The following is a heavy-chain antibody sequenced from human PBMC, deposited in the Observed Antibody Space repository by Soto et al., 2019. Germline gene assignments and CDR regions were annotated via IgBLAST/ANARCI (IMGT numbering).Heavy chain of an antibody. CDR2: LYYGRCA. CDR3: ALRSMAVVPEH. J-gene: IGHJ4*02. CDR1: SCFLQSYL. Sequence: QVELEGAGPGLGKAFEAPFPTCPVSSCFLQSYLFMLIRQPPGKGLESIGYLYYGRCANYNPSLKSRVTLSVDTSTNQCSLTLSAMTAADTAVYYCALRSMAVVPEHWGQGTLVTVSS. V-gene: IGHV4-59*01. D-gene: IGHD3-22*01.